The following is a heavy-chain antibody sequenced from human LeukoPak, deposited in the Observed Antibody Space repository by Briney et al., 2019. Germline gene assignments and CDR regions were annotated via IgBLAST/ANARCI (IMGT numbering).Heavy chain of an antibody. V-gene: IGHV3-11*01. CDR1: GFTFSDYH. CDR2: IGPGDGMI. J-gene: IGHJ4*02. Sequence: PGGSLRLSCAASGFTFSDYHMNWIHQAPGKGPEWVAYIGPGDGMIYFADSVKGRFTISRDNAENSLFLQMNSLTAEDTAVYYCATGRDITVAGPGGYFDYWGRGTLVTVSS. CDR3: ATGRDITVAGPGGYFDY. D-gene: IGHD6-19*01.